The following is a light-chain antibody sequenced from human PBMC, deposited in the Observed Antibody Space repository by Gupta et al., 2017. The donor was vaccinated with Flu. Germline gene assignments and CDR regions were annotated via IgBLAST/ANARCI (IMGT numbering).Light chain of an antibody. J-gene: IGLJ1*01. CDR2: SNN. CDR1: SSNIGSNN. V-gene: IGLV1-44*01. CDR3: AAWDDSLNGYV. Sequence: QSVLTQPHSASGTPGQRVTISCSGSSSNIGSNNVNWYQQPPGTAPKLLIYSNNQRPSGVPDRFSGSKSGTSASLAISGLQSEDEADYYCAAWDDSLNGYVFGTGTKVTVL.